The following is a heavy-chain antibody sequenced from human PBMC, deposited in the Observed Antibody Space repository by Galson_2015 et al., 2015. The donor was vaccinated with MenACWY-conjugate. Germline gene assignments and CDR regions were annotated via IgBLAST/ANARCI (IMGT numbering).Heavy chain of an antibody. D-gene: IGHD5-18*01. CDR3: ASVVQLWYYFDY. CDR2: IIPILDKT. V-gene: IGHV1-69*04. Sequence: CKASGGTFSTYGIVWVRQAPGQGLEWMGRIIPILDKTNYAQTFQDRVTITADKSTSTAYMELSSLRSEDTAVYYCASVVQLWYYFDYWGQGTLVTVSS. CDR1: GGTFSTYG. J-gene: IGHJ4*02.